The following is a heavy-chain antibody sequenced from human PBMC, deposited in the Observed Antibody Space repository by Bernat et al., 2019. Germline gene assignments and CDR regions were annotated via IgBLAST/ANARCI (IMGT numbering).Heavy chain of an antibody. D-gene: IGHD3-22*01. CDR1: GFTFTTYG. J-gene: IGHJ4*02. V-gene: IGHV3-33*01. Sequence: QVQLVESGGGVVQPGTPLTLSCATSGFTFTTYGIHWVRQAPGKGLEWVAVIWSDGNNKYYVDSVKGRFTISRDNSESTVYLQMNSLRAEDTAVYYCARDNDGSSHYDQFDYWGQETLVTVSS. CDR3: ARDNDGSSHYDQFDY. CDR2: IWSDGNNK.